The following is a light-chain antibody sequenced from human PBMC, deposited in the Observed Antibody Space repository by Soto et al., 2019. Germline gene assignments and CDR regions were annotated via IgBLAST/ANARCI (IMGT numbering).Light chain of an antibody. V-gene: IGLV2-23*01. J-gene: IGLJ1*01. Sequence: QSALTQPASVSGSPGQSITISSTGTSSDVGSYNVVSWYQQHPGKAPALMIYEATKRPSGVSNRFSGSKSGNTASLTISGLQAEDEADYYCCSFVGSNNYVFGTATKVTVL. CDR3: CSFVGSNNYV. CDR1: SSDVGSYNV. CDR2: EAT.